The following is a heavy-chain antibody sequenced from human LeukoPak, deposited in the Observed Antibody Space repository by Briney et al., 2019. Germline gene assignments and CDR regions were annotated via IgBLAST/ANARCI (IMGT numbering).Heavy chain of an antibody. D-gene: IGHD3-22*01. CDR3: ARDYYDSSGAPYYYYYYMDV. Sequence: ASVKVSCKASGYTFTGYYMHWVRQAPGQGLEWMGWINPNSGGTNYAQKFQGRVTMTRDTSISTAYMELSRPRSDDTAVYYCARDYYDSSGAPYYYYYYMDVWGKGTTVTISS. CDR2: INPNSGGT. J-gene: IGHJ6*03. CDR1: GYTFTGYY. V-gene: IGHV1-2*02.